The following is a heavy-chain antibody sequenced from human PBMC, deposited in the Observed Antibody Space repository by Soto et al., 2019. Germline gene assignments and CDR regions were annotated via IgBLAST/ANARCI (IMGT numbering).Heavy chain of an antibody. V-gene: IGHV3-33*01. CDR3: ARSGDYDYYYAMDV. Sequence: QVQLVESGGGVVQPGTSLRLSCAASGFTFSSYGMHWVRQAPGKGPEWVAVIWFDGSNEYYGDSVKGRFTISRDNSKNTLDLQMNSLRAEDTAVYYCARSGDYDYYYAMDVWGQGTTVTVSS. CDR1: GFTFSSYG. D-gene: IGHD4-17*01. CDR2: IWFDGSNE. J-gene: IGHJ6*02.